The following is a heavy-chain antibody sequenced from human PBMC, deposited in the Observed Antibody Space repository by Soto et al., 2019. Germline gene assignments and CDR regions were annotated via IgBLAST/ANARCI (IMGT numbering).Heavy chain of an antibody. V-gene: IGHV3-33*08. Sequence: PGGSLRLSCAASGFTFSSYGMHWVRQAPGKGLEWVAVIWYDGSNKYYADSVKGRFTISRDNSKNTLYLQMNSLRAEDTAVYYCARDLEYSTGLHAYWGQGTLVTVSS. D-gene: IGHD2-8*02. CDR1: GFTFSSYG. CDR3: ARDLEYSTGLHAY. CDR2: IWYDGSNK. J-gene: IGHJ4*02.